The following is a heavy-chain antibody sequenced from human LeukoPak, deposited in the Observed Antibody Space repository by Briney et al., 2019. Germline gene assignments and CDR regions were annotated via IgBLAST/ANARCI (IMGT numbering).Heavy chain of an antibody. J-gene: IGHJ4*02. D-gene: IGHD3-10*01. Sequence: SETLSLTCAVYGGSFSGYYWSWIHQPPGKGLEWIGEINHSGSTNYNPSLKSRVTISVDTSKNQFSLKLSSVTAADTAVYYCAREGGYYGSGSLYYFDYWGQGTLVTVSS. V-gene: IGHV4-34*01. CDR2: INHSGST. CDR1: GGSFSGYY. CDR3: AREGGYYGSGSLYYFDY.